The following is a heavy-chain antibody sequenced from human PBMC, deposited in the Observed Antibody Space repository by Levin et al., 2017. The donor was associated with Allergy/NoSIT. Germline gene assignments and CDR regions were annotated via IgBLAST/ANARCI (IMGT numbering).Heavy chain of an antibody. Sequence: PGGSLRLSCTTSEFTFGDYAMSWFRQAPGKGLEWVGFIRSKAYGGTTEYAASVKGRFTISRDDSKSIAYLQMNSLKTEETAVDYWTRGGVSYGPSAASSDYYYYGMDVWGQGTTVTVSS. J-gene: IGHJ6*02. CDR3: TRGGVSYGPSAASSDYYYYGMDV. D-gene: IGHD3-16*01. V-gene: IGHV3-49*03. CDR2: IRSKAYGGTT. CDR1: EFTFGDYA.